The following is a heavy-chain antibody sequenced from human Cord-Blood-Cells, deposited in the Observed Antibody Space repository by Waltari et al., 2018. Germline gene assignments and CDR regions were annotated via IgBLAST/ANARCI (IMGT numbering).Heavy chain of an antibody. CDR2: INHSGST. Sequence: QVQLQQWGAGLLKPSETLSLTCAVYGGSFSGYYWSWIRQPPGKGLEWIGEINHSGSTNYNPSLKSRVTISVDTSKNQFSLKLSSVTAADTAVYYCARGGNKLFVPDYWGQGTLVTVSS. J-gene: IGHJ4*02. CDR1: GGSFSGYY. CDR3: ARGGNKLFVPDY. D-gene: IGHD3-3*01. V-gene: IGHV4-34*01.